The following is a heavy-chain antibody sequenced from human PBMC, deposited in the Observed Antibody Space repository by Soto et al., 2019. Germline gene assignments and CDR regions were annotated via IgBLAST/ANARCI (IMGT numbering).Heavy chain of an antibody. J-gene: IGHJ5*02. V-gene: IGHV1-69*13. CDR3: ARVDSSMFEGGEGFDP. CDR2: FIPIFGTT. Sequence: ASVKVSCKASGGTFNRQAFSWVRQAPGQGLEWMGGFIPIFGTTDYSQKFQGRVTITADEATSTAYMELSSLTSDDTAVYYCARVDSSMFEGGEGFDPWGQGTLVPVSS. D-gene: IGHD3-10*02. CDR1: GGTFNRQA.